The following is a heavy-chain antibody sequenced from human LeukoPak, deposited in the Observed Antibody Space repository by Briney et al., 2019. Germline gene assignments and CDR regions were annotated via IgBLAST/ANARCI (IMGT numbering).Heavy chain of an antibody. CDR3: ARDSAGTKAWVEFDP. CDR1: GFTVSQNY. Sequence: HSGGSLRLSCAASGFTVSQNYMSWVRQAPGRGLEWVSLIYADGATHYAASVKGRFTISRDNSKDTLYLGMNSLRPEDTAVYSCARDSAGTKAWVEFDPWGQGTLVTVSS. V-gene: IGHV3-66*02. D-gene: IGHD3-10*01. CDR2: IYADGAT. J-gene: IGHJ5*02.